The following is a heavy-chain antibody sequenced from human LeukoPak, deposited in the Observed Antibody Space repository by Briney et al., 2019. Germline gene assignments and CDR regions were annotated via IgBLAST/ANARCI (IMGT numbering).Heavy chain of an antibody. CDR3: ATNLAVAGYYFDY. V-gene: IGHV1-46*01. CDR1: GYTFTSYY. CDR2: INPSGGST. J-gene: IGHJ4*02. Sequence: ASVKVSCKASGYTFTSYYMHWVRQAPGQGLEWMGIINPSGGSTSYAQKFQGRVTMTEDTSTDTAYMELSSLRSEDTAVYYCATNLAVAGYYFDYWGQGTLVTVSS. D-gene: IGHD6-19*01.